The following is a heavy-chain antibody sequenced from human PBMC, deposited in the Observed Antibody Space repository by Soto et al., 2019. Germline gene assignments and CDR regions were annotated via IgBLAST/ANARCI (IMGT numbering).Heavy chain of an antibody. CDR3: ARSRYSGSYFFDY. J-gene: IGHJ4*02. V-gene: IGHV4-30-4*01. D-gene: IGHD1-26*01. Sequence: SETLSLTCTVSGGSIISGDYYWIWIRQPPGKGLEWIAYIHNSVSTHYNPSLKSRVTISVDTSKNQFSLKLSSVTAADTAVYYCARSRYSGSYFFDYWGQGILVTVSS. CDR2: IHNSVST. CDR1: GGSIISGDYY.